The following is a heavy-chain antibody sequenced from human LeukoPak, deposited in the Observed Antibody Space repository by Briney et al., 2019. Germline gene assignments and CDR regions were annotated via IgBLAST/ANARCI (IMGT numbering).Heavy chain of an antibody. CDR2: IKEDGSAT. D-gene: IGHD2-2*01. J-gene: IGHJ4*02. Sequence: GGSLRLSCAASGFTFSTYWMTWVRQAPGKGPEWVANIKEDGSATYYVDSVKGRFTISRDNAKKSLYLQMNSLRAEDTAVYYCATVGGYCPSSNCYAYFDYWGQGSLVTVSS. CDR3: ATVGGYCPSSNCYAYFDY. V-gene: IGHV3-7*02. CDR1: GFTFSTYW.